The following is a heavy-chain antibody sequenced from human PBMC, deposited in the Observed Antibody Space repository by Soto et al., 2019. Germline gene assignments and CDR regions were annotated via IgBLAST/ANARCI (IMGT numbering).Heavy chain of an antibody. J-gene: IGHJ5*02. CDR2: INHSGTT. Sequence: SETLSLTCGVYGGAFSGYQWNWIRQSPGQGLEWIGEINHSGTTKYNPSLESRIDLSVDTSKKQFSLKMFSVTAADTAIYYCARGWRFDPWGQGTQVTVSS. CDR1: GGAFSGYQ. D-gene: IGHD1-1*01. V-gene: IGHV4-34*01. CDR3: ARGWRFDP.